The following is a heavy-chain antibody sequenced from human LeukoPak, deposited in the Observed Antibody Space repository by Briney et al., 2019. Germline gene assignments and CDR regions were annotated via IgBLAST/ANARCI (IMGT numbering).Heavy chain of an antibody. CDR3: ANGIRSRGTLPFDF. J-gene: IGHJ4*02. V-gene: IGHV3-23*01. Sequence: GGSLRLSCAASGFTFSDFAMSWVRQAPGKGLEWVTSISGSGDNTYSADSVKGRFTISRDNSRNTLYLQMNSLTAEDTAVYYCANGIRSRGTLPFDFWGQGTLVIVSS. CDR2: ISGSGDNT. D-gene: IGHD3-16*01. CDR1: GFTFSDFA.